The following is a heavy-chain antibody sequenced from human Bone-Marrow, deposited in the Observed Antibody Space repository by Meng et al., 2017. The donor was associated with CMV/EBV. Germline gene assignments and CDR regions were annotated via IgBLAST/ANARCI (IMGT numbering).Heavy chain of an antibody. CDR2: IYYSGST. CDR3: ARAPDILTGYFDY. D-gene: IGHD3-9*01. J-gene: IGHJ4*02. Sequence: SETLSLTCTVSGGSISSGDYYWSWIRQPPGKGLEWIGYIYYSGSTYYNPSLKSRVTISVDTSKNQFSLKLSSVTAADTAVYYCARAPDILTGYFDYWGQGKLVTVSS. V-gene: IGHV4-30-4*08. CDR1: GGSISSGDYY.